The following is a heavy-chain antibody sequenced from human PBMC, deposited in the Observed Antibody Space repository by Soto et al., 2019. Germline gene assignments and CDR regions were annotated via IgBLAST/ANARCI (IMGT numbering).Heavy chain of an antibody. J-gene: IGHJ6*03. CDR1: GGSFSGYY. CDR2: INHSGST. D-gene: IGHD2-15*01. V-gene: IGHV4-34*01. CDR3: GRGQIVVVVAENYYYYYMDV. Sequence: SETLSLTCAVYGGSFSGYYWSWIRQPPGKGLEWIGEINHSGSTNYNPSLKSRVTISVDTSKNQFSLKLSSVTAADTAVYYCGRGQIVVVVAENYYYYYMDVWGKGTTFTVSS.